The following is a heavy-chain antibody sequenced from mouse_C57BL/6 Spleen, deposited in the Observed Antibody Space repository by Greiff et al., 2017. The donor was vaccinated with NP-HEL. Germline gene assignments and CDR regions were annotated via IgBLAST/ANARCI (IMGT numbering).Heavy chain of an antibody. CDR3: ARREYDYDVRYFDV. J-gene: IGHJ1*03. D-gene: IGHD2-4*01. CDR1: GFTFSDYY. Sequence: DVKLVESGGGLVQPGGSLKLSCAASGFTFSDYYMYWVRQTPEKRLEWVAYISNGGGSTYYPDTVKGRFTISRDNAKNTQYLQMRRLKSEDTAMYYCARREYDYDVRYFDVWGTGTTVTVSS. CDR2: ISNGGGST. V-gene: IGHV5-12*01.